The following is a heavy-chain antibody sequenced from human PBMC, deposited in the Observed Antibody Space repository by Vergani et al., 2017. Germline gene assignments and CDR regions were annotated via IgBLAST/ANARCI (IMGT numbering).Heavy chain of an antibody. V-gene: IGHV3-74*01. CDR2: MNGDGDTI. D-gene: IGHD3-3*01. CDR3: ASAREFRFGVVWENWFDP. CDR1: GFTFNEYW. Sequence: EVELVESGGGLVQPGGSLRLSCAASGFTFNEYWMHWARQVPGKGLVWVSGMNGDGDTISYADSVKGRFTIYRDNAKNTLFLQMNSLRAGETAVYYCASAREFRFGVVWENWFDPWGQGTLVTVAS. J-gene: IGHJ5*02.